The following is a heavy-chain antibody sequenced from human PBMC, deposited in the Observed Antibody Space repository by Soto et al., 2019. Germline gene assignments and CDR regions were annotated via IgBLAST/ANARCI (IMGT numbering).Heavy chain of an antibody. V-gene: IGHV3-72*01. CDR3: VRAGTGYELDY. CDR1: GFTFRDHY. D-gene: IGHD3-9*01. J-gene: IGHJ4*02. Sequence: VPLVESGGGLVQPGGSLRLSCVASGFTFRDHYMDWVRQASGKGLEWVGRIRNKANSYTAEYAASVKGRFTVSRDDSRDSLYLQMNSLKIEDTALYYCVRAGTGYELDYWGQGTLVTVSS. CDR2: IRNKANSYTA.